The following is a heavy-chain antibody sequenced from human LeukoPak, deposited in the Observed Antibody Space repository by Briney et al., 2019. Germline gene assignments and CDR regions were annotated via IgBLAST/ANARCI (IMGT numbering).Heavy chain of an antibody. CDR1: GFTFSSHW. D-gene: IGHD3-22*01. V-gene: IGHV3-7*01. CDR2: IKPDGSEK. J-gene: IGHJ4*02. CDR3: AKYFYDGSGTHYFDY. Sequence: GGSLRLSCAASGFTFSSHWMSWIRQAPGKGLEWVGNIKPDGSEKYYVDSLKGRFIISRDNAKNSLYLQMNSLRAEDVAVYYCAKYFYDGSGTHYFDYWGQGTPVTVSS.